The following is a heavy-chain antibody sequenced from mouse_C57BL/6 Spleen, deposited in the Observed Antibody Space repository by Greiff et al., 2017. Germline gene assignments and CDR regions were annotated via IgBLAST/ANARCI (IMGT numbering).Heavy chain of an antibody. J-gene: IGHJ1*03. Sequence: QVQLQQPGAELVMPGASVKLSCKASGYTFTSYWMHWVKQRPGQGLEWIGEIDPSDSDTNYNQKFKGKSTLTVDKSSSTAYMQLSSLTSEDSAVYYCAGPITAVVYWYFDVWGTGTTVTVSS. CDR3: AGPITAVVYWYFDV. D-gene: IGHD1-1*01. CDR1: GYTFTSYW. V-gene: IGHV1-69*01. CDR2: IDPSDSDT.